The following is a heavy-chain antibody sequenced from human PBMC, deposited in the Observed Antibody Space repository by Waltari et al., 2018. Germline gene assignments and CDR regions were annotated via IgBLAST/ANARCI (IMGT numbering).Heavy chain of an antibody. D-gene: IGHD2-2*01. Sequence: QLQLQESGPGLVKPSETLSLSSTVSGDSISRSDYYWGWIRQPPGKGLEWIGSVDDSGNSYYNPSLKSRVDISTDTSKNQLSLRLTSVTAADSAVYHCARQRPAALVAWFDSWGQGTPVIVSS. CDR2: VDDSGNS. J-gene: IGHJ5*01. V-gene: IGHV4-39*07. CDR3: ARQRPAALVAWFDS. CDR1: GDSISRSDYY.